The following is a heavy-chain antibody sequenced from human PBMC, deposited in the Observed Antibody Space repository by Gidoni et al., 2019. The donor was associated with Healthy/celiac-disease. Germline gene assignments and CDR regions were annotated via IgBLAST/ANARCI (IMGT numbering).Heavy chain of an antibody. CDR3: AKDRGSYPPFNDY. CDR1: GFTFSSYA. J-gene: IGHJ4*02. CDR2: ISGSGGST. D-gene: IGHD1-26*01. V-gene: IGHV3-23*01. Sequence: CPASGFTFSSYAMSWVRQAPGKGLEWFSAISGSGGSTYYADSVKGRFTISRDNSKNTLYLQMNSLRAEDTAVYYCAKDRGSYPPFNDYWGQGTLVTVSS.